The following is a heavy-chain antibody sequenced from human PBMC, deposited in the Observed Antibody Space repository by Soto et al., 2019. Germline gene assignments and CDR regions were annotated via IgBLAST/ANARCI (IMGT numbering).Heavy chain of an antibody. CDR1: GFSLNTGGLG. J-gene: IGHJ6*02. CDR2: IYWDGDK. D-gene: IGHD2-21*02. CDR3: APSRCGGDCLRSYSSHYYYGMAV. Sequence: QITLKESGPTLVKPTQTLTLTCTFSGFSLNTGGLGVGWIRQPPGKALEWLALIYWDGDKRYSPSLKSRLSITKDTSNNQXXLXMXXMDHVDTATYYCAPSRCGGDCLRSYSSHYYYGMAVWGQGTTVTVSS. V-gene: IGHV2-5*02.